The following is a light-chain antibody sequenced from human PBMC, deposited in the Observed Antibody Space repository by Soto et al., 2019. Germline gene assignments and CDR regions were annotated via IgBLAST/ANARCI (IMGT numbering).Light chain of an antibody. CDR2: QVS. CDR3: CSYAGSNTWV. J-gene: IGLJ3*02. V-gene: IGLV2-14*01. CDR1: NGDVGAYDY. Sequence: QSALTQPASVSGSPGQSITISCTGTNGDVGAYDYVSWYQQHPGKAPKLMISQVSNRPSEVSSRFSGSKFGNTASLTVSGLQAEDEADYSCCSYAGSNTWVFGGGTKLTVL.